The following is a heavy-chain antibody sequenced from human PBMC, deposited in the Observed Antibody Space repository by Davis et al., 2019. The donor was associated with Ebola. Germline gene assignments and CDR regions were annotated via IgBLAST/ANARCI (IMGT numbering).Heavy chain of an antibody. V-gene: IGHV3-30*03. CDR3: AGGKDSSGWYGDDAFDF. J-gene: IGHJ3*01. Sequence: GESLKISCAASGFTFSSYGMHWVRQAPGKGLEWVAAISYDGSNKYYADSVKGRFTISRDNAKNSLYLQLNSLRAEDTAVYYCAGGKDSSGWYGDDAFDFWGQGTMVTVSS. CDR2: ISYDGSNK. D-gene: IGHD6-19*01. CDR1: GFTFSSYG.